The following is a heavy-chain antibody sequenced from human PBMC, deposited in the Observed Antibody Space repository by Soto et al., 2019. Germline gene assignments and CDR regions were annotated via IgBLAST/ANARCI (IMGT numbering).Heavy chain of an antibody. D-gene: IGHD6-13*01. CDR2: IWYDGSNK. CDR3: ARVGSSWSFDY. Sequence: QAQLVESGGGVVQPGRSLRLSSAASGFTFSSYVMHWVRQAPGKGLEWVAIIWYDGSNKYYADSVKGRFTISRDSSKNTLYLQMNSLRAEDTAVYYCARVGSSWSFDYWGQGTLVTVSS. CDR1: GFTFSSYV. J-gene: IGHJ4*02. V-gene: IGHV3-33*01.